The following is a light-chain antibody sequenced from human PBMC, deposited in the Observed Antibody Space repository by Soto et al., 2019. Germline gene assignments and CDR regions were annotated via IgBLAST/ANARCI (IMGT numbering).Light chain of an antibody. J-gene: IGLJ1*01. CDR2: EVS. V-gene: IGLV2-18*01. CDR3: SLYTSSSTDV. Sequence: QSALTQPPSVSGSPGQSVTISCTGTSSDVGSYNRVSRYQQPPGTAPKLMLYEVSHQPSRVPDGFSGSKSGNTASLTISGLQAEGEAEYYCSLYTSSSTDVFGTGTKLTVL. CDR1: SSDVGSYNR.